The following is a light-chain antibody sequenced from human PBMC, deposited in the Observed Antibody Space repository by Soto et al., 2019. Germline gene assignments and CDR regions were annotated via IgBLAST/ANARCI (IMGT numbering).Light chain of an antibody. CDR1: QSVSSN. J-gene: IGKJ3*01. V-gene: IGKV3-15*01. CDR3: QQYNNWPPLFT. CDR2: GAS. Sequence: HCAATLSVSPGERATLSCRASQSVSSNLAWYQQKPGQAPRLLIYGASTRATGIPARFSGSGSGTEFTLTISSLQSEDFAVYYCQQYNNWPPLFTFGPGTKVDIK.